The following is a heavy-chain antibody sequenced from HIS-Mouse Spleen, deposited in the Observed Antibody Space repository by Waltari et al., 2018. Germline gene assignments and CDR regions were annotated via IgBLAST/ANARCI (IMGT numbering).Heavy chain of an antibody. Sequence: QVQLVQSGAEVKKPGASVKVSCKASGYTFTSYDINWVRKATGQGLEWMGWMNPNSGNTGYAQKFQGRVTMTRNTSISTAYMELSSLRSEDTAVYYCAREQAAAGPDYYYYGMDVWGQGTTVTVSS. J-gene: IGHJ6*02. CDR3: AREQAAAGPDYYYYGMDV. V-gene: IGHV1-8*01. D-gene: IGHD6-13*01. CDR1: GYTFTSYD. CDR2: MNPNSGNT.